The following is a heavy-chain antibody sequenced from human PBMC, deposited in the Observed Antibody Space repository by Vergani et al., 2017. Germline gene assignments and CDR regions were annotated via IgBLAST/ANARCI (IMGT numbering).Heavy chain of an antibody. CDR2: IYYSGST. CDR1: GGSISSSSYY. J-gene: IGHJ3*02. CDR3: ARAGKVERGYSYGLDAFDI. V-gene: IGHV4-39*01. D-gene: IGHD5-18*01. Sequence: QLQLQESGPGLVKPSETLSLTCTVSGGSISSSSYYWGWIRQPPGKGLEWIGSIYYSGSTYSNPSLKSRVTISVDTSKNQFSLKLSSVTAADTAVYYCARAGKVERGYSYGLDAFDIWGQGTMVTVSS.